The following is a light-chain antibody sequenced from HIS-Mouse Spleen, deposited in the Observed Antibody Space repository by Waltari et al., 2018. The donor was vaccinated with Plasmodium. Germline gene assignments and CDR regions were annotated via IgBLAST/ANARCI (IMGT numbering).Light chain of an antibody. J-gene: IGKJ5*01. CDR1: QSVSSY. CDR2: DAS. CDR3: QQRSNWPIT. Sequence: EIVLTQSPATLSLSPGERATLSCRASQSVSSYLAWYQQKPGKAPRLLIYDASNRATGSPARFSGSGAGTDLTLTISSLEPEDFAVYYCQQRSNWPITFGQGTRLEIK. V-gene: IGKV3-11*01.